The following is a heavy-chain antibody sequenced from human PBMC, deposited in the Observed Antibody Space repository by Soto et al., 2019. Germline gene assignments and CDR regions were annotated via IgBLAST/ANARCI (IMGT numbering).Heavy chain of an antibody. CDR1: GLSLNTSGEG. V-gene: IGHV2-5*02. CDR3: AHRPASINYPYYFDY. Sequence: SRATPVNPTQTLALTCTFPGLSLNTSGEGVGWIRQPPGKALEWLALIYWDDDKRYSPSLKSRLTITKDTSKNQVVLTMTNMDPVDTATYYCAHRPASINYPYYFDYWGQGTLVTVSS. D-gene: IGHD4-4*01. J-gene: IGHJ4*02. CDR2: IYWDDDK.